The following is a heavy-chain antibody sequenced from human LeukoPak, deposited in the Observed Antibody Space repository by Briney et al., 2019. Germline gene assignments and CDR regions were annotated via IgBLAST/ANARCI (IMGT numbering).Heavy chain of an antibody. V-gene: IGHV3-64D*06. CDR1: GFTFSTYG. CDR2: ISSSGGST. Sequence: PGGSLRLSCSVSGFTFSTYGMHWVRQAPGKGLEYVSGISSSGGSTYYADSVKGRFTVSRDNSKNTLYLQMSSLRAEDTAVYYCVKDLGYGDGLWASQLDYWGQGTLVTVSS. J-gene: IGHJ4*02. D-gene: IGHD4-17*01. CDR3: VKDLGYGDGLWASQLDY.